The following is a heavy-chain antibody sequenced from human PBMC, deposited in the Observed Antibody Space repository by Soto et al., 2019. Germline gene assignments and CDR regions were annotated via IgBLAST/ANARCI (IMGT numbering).Heavy chain of an antibody. Sequence: SETLSLTCTVSGGSISSYYWSWIRQPPGKGLEWIGYIYYSGSTNYNPSLKSRVTISVDTSKNQFSLKLSSVTAADTAVYYCARLVGSSSWPYYYYGMDVWGQGTTVTVSS. V-gene: IGHV4-59*01. CDR1: GGSISSYY. J-gene: IGHJ6*02. CDR2: IYYSGST. CDR3: ARLVGSSSWPYYYYGMDV. D-gene: IGHD6-13*01.